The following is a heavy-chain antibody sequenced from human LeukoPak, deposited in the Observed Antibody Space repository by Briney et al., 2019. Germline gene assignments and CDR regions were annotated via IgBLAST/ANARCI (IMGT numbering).Heavy chain of an antibody. J-gene: IGHJ1*01. Sequence: TGGSLRLSCAASGFTFSSYAMTWVRQAPGKGLVWVSRIKSDGRTNYADSVKGRFTISRDNAKNTVSLQMNSLRAEDTGVYYCARAPSEIGGYYPEYFRHWGQGTLVIVSS. V-gene: IGHV3-74*01. D-gene: IGHD3-22*01. CDR2: IKSDGRT. CDR3: ARAPSEIGGYYPEYFRH. CDR1: GFTFSSYA.